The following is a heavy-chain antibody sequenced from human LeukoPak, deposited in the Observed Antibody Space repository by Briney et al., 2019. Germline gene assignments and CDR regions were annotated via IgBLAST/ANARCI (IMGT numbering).Heavy chain of an antibody. V-gene: IGHV3-30*01. CDR1: GFTFSSYA. CDR2: ISYDGSNK. J-gene: IGHJ4*02. CDR3: ARDPTIVAAGTGSDY. Sequence: GGSLRLSCAASGFTFSSYAMHWVRQAPGKGLEWVAVISYDGSNKYYADSVKGRFTISRDNSKNTLYLQMNSLRAEDTAVYYCARDPTIVAAGTGSDYWGQGTLVTVSS. D-gene: IGHD6-13*01.